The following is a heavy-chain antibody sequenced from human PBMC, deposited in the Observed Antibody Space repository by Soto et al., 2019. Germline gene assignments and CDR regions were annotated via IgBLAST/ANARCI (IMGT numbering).Heavy chain of an antibody. Sequence: QVQLQESCPGLVKPSQTLSLTCTDSGGSISSGGYYWSWIRHHPGKGLEWIGYIYYSGSTYYNPSLKSRLTISVDTSKNQFSLNLSSVTAADTAVYYCARERGYSETDYWGQGTLVTVSS. D-gene: IGHD5-18*01. V-gene: IGHV4-31*03. CDR2: IYYSGST. CDR1: GGSISSGGYY. CDR3: ARERGYSETDY. J-gene: IGHJ4*02.